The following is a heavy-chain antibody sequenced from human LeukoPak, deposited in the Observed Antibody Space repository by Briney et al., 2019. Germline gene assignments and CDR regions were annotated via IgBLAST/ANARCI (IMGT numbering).Heavy chain of an antibody. CDR2: IWYDGSTE. CDR3: ARELPPVVRYYFDY. J-gene: IGHJ4*02. D-gene: IGHD3-22*01. CDR1: GFTFRSFG. Sequence: GGSLRLSCAASGFTFRSFGMHWVRQAPGKGLEWVAVIWYDGSTEYYADSVKGRFTISRGNSKNTLYLQMDSLRADDTAVYYCARELPPVVRYYFDYWGQGTLVTVSS. V-gene: IGHV3-33*01.